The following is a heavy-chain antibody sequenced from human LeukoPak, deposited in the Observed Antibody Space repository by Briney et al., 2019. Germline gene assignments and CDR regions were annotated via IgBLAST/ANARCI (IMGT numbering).Heavy chain of an antibody. CDR2: IYYSGSP. D-gene: IGHD6-13*01. CDR1: GVSISSYY. V-gene: IGHV4-59*01. CDR3: ATFIAAAGKFDY. Sequence: SETLSLTCTVSGVSISSYYWSWIRQPPGKGLEWIGYIYYSGSPNYNPSLKSRVTISVDTSKYQFSLKLSSVMAADTAVYYCATFIAAAGKFDYWGQGTLVTVSS. J-gene: IGHJ4*02.